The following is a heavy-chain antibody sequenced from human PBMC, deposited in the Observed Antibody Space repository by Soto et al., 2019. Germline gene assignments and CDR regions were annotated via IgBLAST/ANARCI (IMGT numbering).Heavy chain of an antibody. CDR2: IYYSGST. Sequence: SETLSLTCTVSGGSISSGGDYRSWIRQHPGKGLEWIGYIYYSGSTYYNPSLKSRVTISVDTSKNQFSLKLSSVTAADTAVYYCARTPKNLEFDYWGQGTLVTVSS. J-gene: IGHJ4*02. CDR3: ARTPKNLEFDY. V-gene: IGHV4-31*03. CDR1: GGSISSGGDY.